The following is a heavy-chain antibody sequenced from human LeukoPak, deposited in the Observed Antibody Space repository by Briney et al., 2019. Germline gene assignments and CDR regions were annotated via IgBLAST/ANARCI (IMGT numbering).Heavy chain of an antibody. Sequence: GGSLRLSCAASGFTFSSYSMNWVRQAPGKGPEWVSSISSSSSYIYYADSVKGRFTISRDNAKNSLYLQMNSLRAEDTAVYYCARATTAMEPFDYWGQGTLVTVSS. CDR2: ISSSSSYI. CDR1: GFTFSSYS. D-gene: IGHD5-18*01. J-gene: IGHJ4*02. V-gene: IGHV3-21*01. CDR3: ARATTAMEPFDY.